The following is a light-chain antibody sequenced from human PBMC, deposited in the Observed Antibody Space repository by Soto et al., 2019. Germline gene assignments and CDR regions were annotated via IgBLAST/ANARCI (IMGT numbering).Light chain of an antibody. CDR2: GAS. V-gene: IGKV3-20*01. CDR1: QSVASAY. J-gene: IGKJ1*01. Sequence: EIVLTQSPGTLSLSPGERATLSCRASQSVASAYLAWYQHTPGQAPRLLIYGASSRATGIPDRFSGSGSGTDFTLTISSLVPEDFAVYYCQQYQSSRWTFGQGTKVEAK. CDR3: QQYQSSRWT.